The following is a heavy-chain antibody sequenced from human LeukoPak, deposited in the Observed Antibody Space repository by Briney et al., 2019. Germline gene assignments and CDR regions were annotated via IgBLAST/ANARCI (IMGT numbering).Heavy chain of an antibody. CDR2: VSGSGSTV. J-gene: IGHJ4*02. CDR3: VRQFAS. V-gene: IGHV3-48*01. CDR1: GFNFGDHI. Sequence: GGSLRLSCAASGFNFGDHIMNWVRQLPGKRLEWVAYVSGSGSTVYYADSVKGRFTVSRDNGKSSLYLQMNSLRVEDTALHYCVRQFASWGQGTLVTVSS.